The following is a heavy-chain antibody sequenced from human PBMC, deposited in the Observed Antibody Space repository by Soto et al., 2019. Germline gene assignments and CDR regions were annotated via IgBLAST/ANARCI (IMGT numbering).Heavy chain of an antibody. CDR1: GVTFRSYG. V-gene: IGHV3-33*01. CDR3: ARDRLVPYGYGMDV. Sequence: QMQLVASGGGVVQPGRSLRLSCAASGVTFRSYGIHWVRQAPGKGLEWVALIWFDGSKKYYVDSVKGRFAVSRDNSKNTLYLQMNSLRVEDTAVYYCARDRLVPYGYGMDVWGQGTTVTVSS. CDR2: IWFDGSKK. D-gene: IGHD2-2*01. J-gene: IGHJ6*02.